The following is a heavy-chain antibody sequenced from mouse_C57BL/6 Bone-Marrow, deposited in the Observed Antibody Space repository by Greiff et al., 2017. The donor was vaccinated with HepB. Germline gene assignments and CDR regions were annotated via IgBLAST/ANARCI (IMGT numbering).Heavy chain of an antibody. Sequence: EVQLVESGAELVKPGASVKLSCTASGFNIKDYYMHWVKQRTEQGLEWIGRIDPEDGETKYALKFQGKATITADTSSNTAYLQLSSLTSEDTAVYYCAREEAMDYWGQGTSVTVSS. CDR1: GFNIKDYY. CDR3: AREEAMDY. J-gene: IGHJ4*01. V-gene: IGHV14-2*01. CDR2: IDPEDGET.